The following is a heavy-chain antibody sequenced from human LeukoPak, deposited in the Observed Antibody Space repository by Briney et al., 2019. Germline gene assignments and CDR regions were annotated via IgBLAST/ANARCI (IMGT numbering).Heavy chain of an antibody. V-gene: IGHV3-33*06. CDR1: GFPFTGYC. CDR2: IWYDGTNK. J-gene: IGHJ5*02. Sequence: GSLRLSWATSGFPFTGYCFHWVRQAPGKGPGWVAVIWYDGTNKYYADSVKGRFIISRDNSKNTLYLQMNSLRAEDTAVYYCAKDGSGGGWKWFDPWGQGTLVTVSS. CDR3: AKDGSGGGWKWFDP. D-gene: IGHD2-15*01.